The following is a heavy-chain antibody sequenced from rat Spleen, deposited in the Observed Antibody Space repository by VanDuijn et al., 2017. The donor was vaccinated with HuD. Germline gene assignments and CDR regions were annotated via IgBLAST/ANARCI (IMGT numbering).Heavy chain of an antibody. D-gene: IGHD1-11*01. CDR2: IASGGPNT. Sequence: EVQLVESGGCLVQPGRSLRLSCSAAGFTFSTFAMAWVRQTPKKGLEWIATIASGGPNTFYPDSVKGRFTISRDNAKSTLFLQMDSLRSEDTATYYCSRHGGLRNWFGYWGQGTLVTVSS. V-gene: IGHV5-25*01. CDR1: GFTFSTFA. CDR3: SRHGGLRNWFGY. J-gene: IGHJ3*01.